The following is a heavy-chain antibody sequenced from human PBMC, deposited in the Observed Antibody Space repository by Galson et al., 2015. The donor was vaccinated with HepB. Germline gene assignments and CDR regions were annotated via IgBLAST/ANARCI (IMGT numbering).Heavy chain of an antibody. CDR3: ARHVAGGGRLNDAFDI. CDR1: GYPFTSDS. D-gene: IGHD2-8*02. V-gene: IGHV1-46*04. J-gene: IGHJ3*02. Sequence: SVKVSCKASGYPFTSDSMHWVRQAPGHKLEWMGRISPSDGSTIYAQTLQGRVTMTRNTSTSTVYVELSSLTSEDTAVYYCARHVAGGGRLNDAFDIWGRGTVVIVS. CDR2: ISPSDGST.